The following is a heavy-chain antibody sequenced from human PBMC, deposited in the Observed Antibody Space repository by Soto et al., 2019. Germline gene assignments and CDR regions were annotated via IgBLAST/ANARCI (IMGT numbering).Heavy chain of an antibody. CDR1: GFTFSDYY. CDR3: ARSTYYDFWSGGAGAKTDAFDI. J-gene: IGHJ3*02. V-gene: IGHV3-11*01. CDR2: ISSSGSTI. Sequence: GGSLRLSCAASGFTFSDYYMSWIRQAPGKGLEWVSYISSSGSTIYYADSVKGRFTISRDNAKNSLYPQMNSLRAEDTAVYYCARSTYYDFWSGGAGAKTDAFDIWGQGTMVTVSS. D-gene: IGHD3-3*01.